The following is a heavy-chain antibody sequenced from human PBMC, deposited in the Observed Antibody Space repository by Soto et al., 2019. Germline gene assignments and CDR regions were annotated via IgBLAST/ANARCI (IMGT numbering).Heavy chain of an antibody. CDR1: GGSISSYY. CDR2: IYYSGST. CDR3: AREGPPIRAHNPPEYFQH. J-gene: IGHJ1*01. V-gene: IGHV4-59*12. Sequence: PSETLSLTCTVSGGSISSYYWSWLRQPPGKGLEWIGYIYYSGSTNYNPSLKSRVTISVDTSKNQFSLNLNSVTAADTAVYYCAREGPPIRAHNPPEYFQHWGQGTPVTVS.